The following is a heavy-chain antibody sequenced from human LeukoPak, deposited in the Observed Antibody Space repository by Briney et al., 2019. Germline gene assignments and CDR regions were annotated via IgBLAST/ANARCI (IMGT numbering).Heavy chain of an antibody. CDR3: AKDYIVVVPAAIRGFDY. J-gene: IGHJ4*02. D-gene: IGHD2-2*02. CDR2: IRYDGSNK. V-gene: IGHV3-30*02. Sequence: GGSLRLSCAASGFTFSSYGMHWVRQAPGKGLEWVAFIRYDGSNKYYADSVKGRFTISRDNSKNTLYLQMNSLRAEDTAVYYCAKDYIVVVPAAIRGFDYWGQGTLVTVSS. CDR1: GFTFSSYG.